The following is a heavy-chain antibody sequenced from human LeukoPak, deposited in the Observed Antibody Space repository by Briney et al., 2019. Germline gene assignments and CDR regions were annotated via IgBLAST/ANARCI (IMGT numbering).Heavy chain of an antibody. Sequence: GEPLKISCAVSGFTFSDYYMCWIRQPPGKGLEWGSYISSGGSTISHADSGKGRLTISRDNAENSLYLKMNSLRAEDTAVYYCARRAGAGRCFDYWGQGTLVTVSS. CDR3: ARRAGAGRCFDY. CDR2: ISSGGSTI. J-gene: IGHJ4*02. V-gene: IGHV3-11*01. CDR1: GFTFSDYY. D-gene: IGHD6-13*01.